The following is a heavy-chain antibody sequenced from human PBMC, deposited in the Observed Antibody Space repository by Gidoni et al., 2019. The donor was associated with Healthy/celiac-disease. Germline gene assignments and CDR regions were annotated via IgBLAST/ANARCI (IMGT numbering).Heavy chain of an antibody. CDR1: GFTFSSYA. CDR3: ARDEWVY. CDR2: ISYDGSNK. J-gene: IGHJ4*02. V-gene: IGHV3-30*01. D-gene: IGHD2-8*01. Sequence: QVQLVDSGGGVVQPGRSLRLSCSASGFTFSSYAMHCVRQAPGKGLEWVAVISYDGSNKYYADSVKGRFTISRDNSKNTLYLQMNSLRAEDTAVYYCARDEWVYWGQGTLVTVSS.